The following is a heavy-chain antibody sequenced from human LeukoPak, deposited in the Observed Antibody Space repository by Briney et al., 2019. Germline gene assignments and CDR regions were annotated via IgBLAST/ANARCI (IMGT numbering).Heavy chain of an antibody. CDR3: ATSGRYYDILTGQEFVY. CDR2: INHSGST. Sequence: SETLSLTCAAYGGSFSGYYWSWIRQPPGKGLEWIGEINHSGSTYYNPSLKSRVTISVDTSKNQFSLKLSSVTAADTAVYYCATSGRYYDILTGQEFVYWGQGTLITVSS. CDR1: GGSFSGYY. D-gene: IGHD3-9*01. J-gene: IGHJ4*02. V-gene: IGHV4-34*01.